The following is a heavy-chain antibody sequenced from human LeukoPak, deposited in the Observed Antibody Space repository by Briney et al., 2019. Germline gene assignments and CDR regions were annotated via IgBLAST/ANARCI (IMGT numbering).Heavy chain of an antibody. CDR2: IYYSGST. Sequence: SETLSLTXTVSGGSISSYYWSWIRQPPGKGLEWIGYIYYSGSTNYNPSLKSRVTISVDTSKNQFSLKLSSVTAADTAVYYCARGDFDPIYPYFDYWGQGTLATVSS. J-gene: IGHJ4*02. CDR1: GGSISSYY. V-gene: IGHV4-59*01. CDR3: ARGDFDPIYPYFDY. D-gene: IGHD3-9*01.